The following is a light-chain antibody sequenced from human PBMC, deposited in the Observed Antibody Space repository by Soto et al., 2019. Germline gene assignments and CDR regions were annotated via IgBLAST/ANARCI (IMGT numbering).Light chain of an antibody. Sequence: QSALTQPASVSGSPGQSITISCTGTSSDVGGYNYVSWYQQHPGKAPKLMVYDVTKRPSGVSYRFSGSKSGNTASLTISGLHAEDEADYYCSSYTNRRTIIFGGGTKLTVL. CDR2: DVT. CDR3: SSYTNRRTII. CDR1: SSDVGGYNY. J-gene: IGLJ2*01. V-gene: IGLV2-14*01.